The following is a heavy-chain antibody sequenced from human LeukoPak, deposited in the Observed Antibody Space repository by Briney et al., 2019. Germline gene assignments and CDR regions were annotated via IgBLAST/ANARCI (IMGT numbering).Heavy chain of an antibody. J-gene: IGHJ3*02. V-gene: IGHV3-21*01. CDR1: GFTFSSYS. CDR2: VSTGSNYI. CDR3: ARVFRPSLIVFIIRGAFDI. Sequence: PGGSLRLSCTASGFTFSSYSLNWVRQAPGKGLEWVSSVSTGSNYIYYADSVKGRFTISRDNDKNSLYLQMNSLRVEDTAVYYCARVFRPSLIVFIIRGAFDIWGQGTMVTVSS. D-gene: IGHD3-22*01.